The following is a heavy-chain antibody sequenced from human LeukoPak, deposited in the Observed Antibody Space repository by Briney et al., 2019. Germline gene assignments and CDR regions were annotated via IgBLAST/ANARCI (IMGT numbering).Heavy chain of an antibody. Sequence: ASVKVSCKASGGTFSSYAISWVRQAPGQGLEWMGGIIPIFGTANYAQKFQGRVTITTDESTSTAYMELSSLRSEDTAVYYCARVRTTPGSPYYYYVDVWGKGTTVTVSS. CDR3: ARVRTTPGSPYYYYVDV. V-gene: IGHV1-69*05. D-gene: IGHD4-11*01. J-gene: IGHJ6*03. CDR1: GGTFSSYA. CDR2: IIPIFGTA.